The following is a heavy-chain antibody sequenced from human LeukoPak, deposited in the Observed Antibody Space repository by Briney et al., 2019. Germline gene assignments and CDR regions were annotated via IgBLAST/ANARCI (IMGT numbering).Heavy chain of an antibody. CDR1: GFTLSSYS. CDR2: ISSSSSYI. V-gene: IGHV3-21*01. Sequence: GGSLRLSCAASGFTLSSYSMNWVRQTPGNGLEWVSSISSSSSYIYYADSVKGRFTISRDNSKNTLYLQMNSLRAEDTAVYYCAKDGHLWFGELLEAGFDYWGQGTLVTVSS. D-gene: IGHD3-10*01. CDR3: AKDGHLWFGELLEAGFDY. J-gene: IGHJ4*02.